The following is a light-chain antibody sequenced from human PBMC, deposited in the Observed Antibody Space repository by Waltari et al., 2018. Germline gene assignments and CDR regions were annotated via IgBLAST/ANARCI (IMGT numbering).Light chain of an antibody. CDR2: WAS. J-gene: IGKJ2*01. CDR3: QQYYSSPPYT. Sequence: DIVMTQSPDSLAVSLGERATINCKSSQSVLYRSNNKNYSASYQRKPEQPPKALIYWASTRESVVPDRFSRSGSGTDFTLTISSLQAEDVAVYYCQQYYSSPPYTFGQGTKLEIK. CDR1: QSVLYRSNNKNY. V-gene: IGKV4-1*01.